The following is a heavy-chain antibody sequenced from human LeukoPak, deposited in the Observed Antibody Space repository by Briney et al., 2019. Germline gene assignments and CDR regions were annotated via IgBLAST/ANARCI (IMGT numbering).Heavy chain of an antibody. V-gene: IGHV1-46*01. J-gene: IGHJ4*02. CDR3: AREPTVTPYYFDY. CDR2: INPSGGGT. Sequence: ASVKVSCKASGYTFTNYYIHWVRQAPGQGLEWMGIINPSGGGTGYAQKFQDRVTMTRDTSTSTVYMELSSLRSEDTAVYYCAREPTVTPYYFDYWGQGTLVTVSS. CDR1: GYTFTNYY. D-gene: IGHD4-11*01.